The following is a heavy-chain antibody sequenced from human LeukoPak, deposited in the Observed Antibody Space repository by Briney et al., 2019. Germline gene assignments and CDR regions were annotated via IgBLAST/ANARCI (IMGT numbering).Heavy chain of an antibody. CDR1: GFTFDDYG. J-gene: IGHJ6*03. CDR2: INWNGGST. D-gene: IGHD6-13*01. CDR3: ARDQGSSWYDYYYYYMDV. Sequence: GGSLRLSCAASGFTFDDYGMSWVRQAPGEGLGWGSGINWNGGSTGYADSVKGRFTISRANAKNSLYLQKNSLRAEDTALYYCARDQGSSWYDYYYYYMDVWDKGTTVTVSS. V-gene: IGHV3-20*04.